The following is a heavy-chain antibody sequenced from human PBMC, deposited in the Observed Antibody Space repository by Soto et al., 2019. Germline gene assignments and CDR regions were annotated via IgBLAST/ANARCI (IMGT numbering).Heavy chain of an antibody. Sequence: PSETLSLTCAVSGGSISSGGYSWSWIRQPPGKGLEWIGYIYHSGSTYYNPSLKSRVTISVDTSKNQFSLKLSSVAAADTAVYYCARERPDGARLDSRGQRTLVTVSS. CDR2: IYHSGST. CDR3: ARERPDGARLDS. D-gene: IGHD6-6*01. J-gene: IGHJ5*01. V-gene: IGHV4-30-2*05. CDR1: GGSISSGGYS.